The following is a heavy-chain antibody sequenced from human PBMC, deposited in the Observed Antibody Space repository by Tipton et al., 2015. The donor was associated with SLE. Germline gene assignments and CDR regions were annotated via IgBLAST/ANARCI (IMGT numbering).Heavy chain of an antibody. CDR3: ARQTTEAGVVGYFFDY. CDR1: GDSITNLNDF. J-gene: IGHJ4*02. D-gene: IGHD6-19*01. V-gene: IGHV4-39*07. CDR2: IYSTGTT. Sequence: LRLSCTVSGDSITNLNDFWGWIRQPPGKGLEWIGCIYSTGTTYYNASFKDRVTMSITTSTNQFSLRLASVTAADTAVYFCARQTTEAGVVGYFFDYWGQGTLVTVPS.